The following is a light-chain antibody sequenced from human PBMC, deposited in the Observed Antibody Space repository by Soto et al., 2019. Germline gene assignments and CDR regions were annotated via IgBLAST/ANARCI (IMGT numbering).Light chain of an antibody. CDR1: QSVGSS. Sequence: EIVLTQSPATLSLSPGERATLSCWASQSVGSSLAWYQQKAGQAPRLLIYDAFNRATGIPARFSGSGFGTDFTLTISSLQPEDFAVYYCQQRSIWPNAFGQGTKLEF. CDR2: DAF. V-gene: IGKV3-11*01. J-gene: IGKJ2*01. CDR3: QQRSIWPNA.